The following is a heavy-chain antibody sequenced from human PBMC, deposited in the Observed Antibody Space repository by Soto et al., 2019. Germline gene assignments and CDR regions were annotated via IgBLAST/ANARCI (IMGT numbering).Heavy chain of an antibody. D-gene: IGHD3-16*01. J-gene: IGHJ3*02. CDR3: ASSVAYIGAFDI. Sequence: ASVKVSCKASGYTFTSYGISWVRQAPGQGLEWMGWISAYNGNTNYAQKLQGRVTMTTDTSTSTAYMELRSLRSDDTAVYYCASSVAYIGAFDIWGQGTMVTVSS. CDR2: ISAYNGNT. V-gene: IGHV1-18*04. CDR1: GYTFTSYG.